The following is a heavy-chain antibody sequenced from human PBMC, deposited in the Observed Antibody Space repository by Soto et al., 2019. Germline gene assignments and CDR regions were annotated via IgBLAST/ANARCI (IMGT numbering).Heavy chain of an antibody. J-gene: IGHJ6*02. CDR3: ARDLDQRKTYYYYGMDV. D-gene: IGHD2-2*01. CDR2: ISYDGSNK. V-gene: IGHV3-30-3*01. Sequence: QVQLVESGGGVVQPGRSLRLSCAASGFTSSSYAMHWVRQAPGKGLEWVAVISYDGSNKYYADSVKGRFTISRDNSKNTLYLQMNSLRAEDTAVYYCARDLDQRKTYYYYGMDVWGQGTTVTVSS. CDR1: GFTSSSYA.